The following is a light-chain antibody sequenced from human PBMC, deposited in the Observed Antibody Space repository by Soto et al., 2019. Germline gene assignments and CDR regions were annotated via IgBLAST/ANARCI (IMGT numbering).Light chain of an antibody. Sequence: SVVAQPTPVAGAPGQSITLSCAGNSSYVGSYNLVSWYQQHPGKAPKLMIYEVSKRPSGVSNRFSGSKSGNTASLTISGLQAEDEADYYCCSYAGSSTYVFGTGTKVTVL. V-gene: IGLV2-23*02. J-gene: IGLJ1*01. CDR3: CSYAGSSTYV. CDR1: SSYVGSYNL. CDR2: EVS.